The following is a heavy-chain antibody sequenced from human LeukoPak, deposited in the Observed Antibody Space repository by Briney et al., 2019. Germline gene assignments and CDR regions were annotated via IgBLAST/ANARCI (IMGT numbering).Heavy chain of an antibody. CDR1: GFTFDSYS. Sequence: PGGSLRLSCAASGFTFDSYSMNWVRQAPGKGLEWVSSISVGSRYIFYADSVKGRFTISRDNSKNTLYLHINSLRAEDTAVYYCVKDNPLDYWGQGTLVIVSS. CDR2: ISVGSRYI. CDR3: VKDNPLDY. D-gene: IGHD1-14*01. J-gene: IGHJ4*02. V-gene: IGHV3-21*01.